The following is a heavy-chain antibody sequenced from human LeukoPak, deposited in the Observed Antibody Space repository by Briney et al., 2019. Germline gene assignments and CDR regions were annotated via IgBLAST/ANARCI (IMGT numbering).Heavy chain of an antibody. CDR1: GFIFSDFG. D-gene: IGHD2-2*01. CDR2: IWFDGSKK. Sequence: GGSLRLSCESSGFIFSDFGMHGVRQAPGEGVEWLAVIWFDGSKKNSADSVKVPFSISRYSSKNTLFLQMDSLRVEDTAVYFCARWYGTKRAFDIWGQGTMVIVSS. J-gene: IGHJ3*02. CDR3: ARWYGTKRAFDI. V-gene: IGHV3-33*01.